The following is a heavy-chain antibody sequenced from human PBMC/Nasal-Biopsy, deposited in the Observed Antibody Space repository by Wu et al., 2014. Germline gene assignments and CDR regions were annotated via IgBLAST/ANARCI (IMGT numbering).Heavy chain of an antibody. CDR3: TRDVEFSGFDM. CDR2: IKDDGSER. Sequence: LRLSCATSGFTFGAYWMNWVRQSPERGLEWVANIKDDGSERYYADSVKGRFTISRDNYRGSLFLQMDSLRVADSAVYYCTRDVEFSGFDMWGQGTRVTVSS. V-gene: IGHV3-7*01. CDR1: GFTFGAYW. D-gene: IGHD5-12*01. J-gene: IGHJ4*02.